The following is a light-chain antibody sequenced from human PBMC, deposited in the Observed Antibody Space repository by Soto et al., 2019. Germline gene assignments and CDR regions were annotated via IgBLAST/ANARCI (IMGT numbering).Light chain of an antibody. CDR3: QQYGSSPWT. V-gene: IGKV3-20*01. Sequence: PGERATVSCRASQSVGSNYLAWYQQRPGQAPRLLIYGASSRATGIPDRFSGSGSGTDFTLTISRLEPEDFAVYYCQQYGSSPWTFGQGTKGDIK. J-gene: IGKJ1*01. CDR1: QSVGSNY. CDR2: GAS.